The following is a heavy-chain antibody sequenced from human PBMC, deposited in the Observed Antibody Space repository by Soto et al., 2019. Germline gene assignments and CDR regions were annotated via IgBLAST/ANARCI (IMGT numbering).Heavy chain of an antibody. CDR1: VGTFSSYA. Sequence: GXSVKVSCKASVGTFSSYAISWVRQAPGQGLEWMGGIIPIFGTANYAQKFQGRVTITADKSTSTAYMELSSLRSEDTAVYYCADTYYDFWSGYSYYYYYGMDVWGQGTTVTVSS. CDR3: ADTYYDFWSGYSYYYYYGMDV. J-gene: IGHJ6*02. D-gene: IGHD3-3*01. V-gene: IGHV1-69*06. CDR2: IIPIFGTA.